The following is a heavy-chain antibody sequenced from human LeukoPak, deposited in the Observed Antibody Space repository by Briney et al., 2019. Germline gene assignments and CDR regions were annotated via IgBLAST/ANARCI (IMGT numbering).Heavy chain of an antibody. CDR1: GGSISGGTYY. Sequence: SETLSLTCTVSGGSISGGTYYWGWIRQPPGKGLECIGTISYSGSTYYNPALKSRVTISVDTSKNQLSLKLSSVTAADTAVYYCARQIIDPLYYYSGMDVWGQGTTVTVSS. V-gene: IGHV4-39*01. CDR3: ARQIIDPLYYYSGMDV. CDR2: ISYSGST. J-gene: IGHJ6*02. D-gene: IGHD2/OR15-2a*01.